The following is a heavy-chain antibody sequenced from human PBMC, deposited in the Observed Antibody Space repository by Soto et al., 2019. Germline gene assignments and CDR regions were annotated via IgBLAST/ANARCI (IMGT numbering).Heavy chain of an antibody. D-gene: IGHD2-8*01. CDR2: NNHNGTT. Sequence: QVQLQQWGAGLLKPSETLSLTCAVYGGSFSGYYWSWIRQPPGKGLEWVGENNHNGTTNYNPSLKSRVTISVDKSKNQFSLTLGSVTAADTAVYYGARGSLVYAILYEFDYWGQGTLVTVSS. V-gene: IGHV4-34*01. CDR1: GGSFSGYY. CDR3: ARGSLVYAILYEFDY. J-gene: IGHJ4*02.